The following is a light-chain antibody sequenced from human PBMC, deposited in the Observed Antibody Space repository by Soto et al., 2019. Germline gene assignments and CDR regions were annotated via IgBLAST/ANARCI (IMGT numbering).Light chain of an antibody. V-gene: IGLV2-11*01. CDR3: CSYAGSYTHYV. CDR2: DVS. CDR1: SSDVGGYNY. J-gene: IGLJ1*01. Sequence: QSALTQPRSVSGSPGQSITISCTGNSSDVGGYNYVSWYRQHPGKAPKLMIYDVSKRPSGVPDLFSGSKSGNTASLTISGLQAADEADYYCCSYAGSYTHYVFGTGTKVTVL.